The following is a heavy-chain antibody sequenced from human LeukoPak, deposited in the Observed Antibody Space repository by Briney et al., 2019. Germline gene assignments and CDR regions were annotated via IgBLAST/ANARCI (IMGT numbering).Heavy chain of an antibody. CDR2: IKQDGSEK. Sequence: GGSLRLSCAASGFTFSTSWMIWVRQAPGKGLEWVANIKQDGSEKYYVDSVKGRFTISRDNAKNSLYLQMNSLRAEDTAVYYCARDAFSRISIFGVVSDAFHIWGQGTMVTVSS. CDR3: ARDAFSRISIFGVVSDAFHI. J-gene: IGHJ3*02. CDR1: GFTFSTSW. D-gene: IGHD3-3*01. V-gene: IGHV3-7*01.